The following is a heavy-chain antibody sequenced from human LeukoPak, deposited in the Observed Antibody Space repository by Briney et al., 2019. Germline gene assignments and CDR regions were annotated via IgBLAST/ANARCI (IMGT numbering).Heavy chain of an antibody. CDR3: ARDYYDSSDYYFGAFDI. Sequence: GGSLRLSCAASEFTFSSYGMHWVRQAPGKGLEWVAVIWYDGSKEYYADSVKGRFTISRDNSKNTLYLKMHSLRAEDTSVHYCARDYYDSSDYYFGAFDIWGQGTMVTVSS. D-gene: IGHD3-22*01. CDR2: IWYDGSKE. V-gene: IGHV3-33*01. J-gene: IGHJ3*02. CDR1: EFTFSSYG.